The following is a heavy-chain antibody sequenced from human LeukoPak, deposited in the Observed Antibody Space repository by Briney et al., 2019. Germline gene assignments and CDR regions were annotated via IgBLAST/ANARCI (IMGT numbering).Heavy chain of an antibody. D-gene: IGHD6-19*01. Sequence: GGSLRLSCAASGFTFSSYAMHWVRQAPGKGLDLEWVTVLSYDANEYYADSVKGRFTISRDNSKNTLYLQMNSLRAEDTALYYCAKGLAAIDYWGQGTLVTVSS. J-gene: IGHJ4*02. CDR3: AKGLAAIDY. CDR1: GFTFSSYA. CDR2: LSYDANE. V-gene: IGHV3-30-3*01.